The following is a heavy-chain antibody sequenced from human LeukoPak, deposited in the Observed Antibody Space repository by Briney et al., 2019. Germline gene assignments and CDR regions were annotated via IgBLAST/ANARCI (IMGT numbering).Heavy chain of an antibody. D-gene: IGHD3-22*01. CDR3: ARVLDYDSGNSDAFDI. CDR1: GASISSYY. V-gene: IGHV4-59*01. Sequence: SETLSLTCSVSGASISSYYWSWIRQPPGKGLEWIGYMHYTSSTNSNASLKSRVTMSIDTSKNQFSLKLSSVTAADTAVYFCARVLDYDSGNSDAFDIWGQGTVVTVSS. J-gene: IGHJ3*02. CDR2: MHYTSST.